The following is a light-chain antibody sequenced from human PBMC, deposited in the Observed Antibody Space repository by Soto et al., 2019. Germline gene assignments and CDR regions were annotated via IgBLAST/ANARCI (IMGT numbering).Light chain of an antibody. V-gene: IGKV1-5*01. CDR3: QQYTTYWT. Sequence: DIQMTQSPSTLCASLGDRVTITCRASQGISRWLAWYQQRPGKAPKLLIYDASTLHSGVSSRFSGSGSGTEFTLTISSLQPNDSATYYCQQYTTYWTFGQGTKVDIK. CDR1: QGISRW. J-gene: IGKJ1*01. CDR2: DAS.